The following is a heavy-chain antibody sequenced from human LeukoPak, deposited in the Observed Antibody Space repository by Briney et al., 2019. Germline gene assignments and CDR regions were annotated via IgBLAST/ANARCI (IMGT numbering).Heavy chain of an antibody. J-gene: IGHJ4*02. CDR3: ARTSSSRDFDY. D-gene: IGHD6-13*01. CDR1: GYTFTSYA. V-gene: IGHV7-4-1*02. CDR2: INTNTGNP. Sequence: ASVKVSCKASGYTFTSYAMKWVRQAPGQGIEWMGWINTNTGNPTYAQGFTGRFVFSLDTSVSTAYLQISSLKAEDTAVYYCARTSSSRDFDYWGQGTLVTVSS.